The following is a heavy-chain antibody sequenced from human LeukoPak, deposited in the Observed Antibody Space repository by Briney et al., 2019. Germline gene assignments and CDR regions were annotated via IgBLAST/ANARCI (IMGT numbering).Heavy chain of an antibody. D-gene: IGHD3-22*01. J-gene: IGHJ4*02. CDR3: ARDPPDSLVVINYFDY. V-gene: IGHV3-30-3*01. CDR1: GFTFSSYA. CDR2: ISYDGSNK. Sequence: PGGSLRLSCAASGFTFSSYAMSWVRQAPGKGLEWVAVISYDGSNKYYADSVKGRFTISRDNSKNTLYLQMNSLRAEDTAVYYCARDPPDSLVVINYFDYWGQGTLVTVSS.